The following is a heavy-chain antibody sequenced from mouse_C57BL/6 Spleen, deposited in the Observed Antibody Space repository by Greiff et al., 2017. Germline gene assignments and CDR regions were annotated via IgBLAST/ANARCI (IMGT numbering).Heavy chain of an antibody. CDR2: IYPSDSET. CDR1: GYTFTSYW. V-gene: IGHV1-61*01. CDR3: ARSGYGSSSWFAY. J-gene: IGHJ3*01. D-gene: IGHD1-1*01. Sequence: QVQLQQPGAELVRPGSSVKLSCKASGYTFTSYWMDWVKQRPGQGLEWIGNIYPSDSETHYNQKFKDKATLTVDKSSSTAYMQLSSLTSEDSAVYYCARSGYGSSSWFAYWGQGTLVTVSA.